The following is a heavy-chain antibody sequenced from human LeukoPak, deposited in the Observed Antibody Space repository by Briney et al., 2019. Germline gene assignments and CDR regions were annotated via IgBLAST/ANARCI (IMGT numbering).Heavy chain of an antibody. J-gene: IGHJ4*02. CDR3: AVLAATDSNDY. V-gene: IGHV3-7*01. CDR2: IKQDGSDQ. D-gene: IGHD6-13*01. CDR1: GFTFSSYW. Sequence: PGGSLRLSRAASGFTFSSYWVTWVRQAPGKGLEWVANIKQDGSDQYYVDSVKGRFTISRESAKNSLYLQMNSLRAEDTAVYYCAVLAATDSNDYWGQGTLVTVSS.